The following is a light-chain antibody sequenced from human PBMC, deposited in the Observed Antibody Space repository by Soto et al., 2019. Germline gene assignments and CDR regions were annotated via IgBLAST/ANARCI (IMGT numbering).Light chain of an antibody. Sequence: DIQMTQSPSSLSASVGDRVTITCRASQFISSWLAWYQQKPGKAPKLLIYKASTLKGGVPSRFSGSGSGTEFTLTICSLQPDDFATYYCQHYNSYSEAFGQGTKV. CDR3: QHYNSYSEA. CDR1: QFISSW. V-gene: IGKV1-5*03. J-gene: IGKJ1*01. CDR2: KAS.